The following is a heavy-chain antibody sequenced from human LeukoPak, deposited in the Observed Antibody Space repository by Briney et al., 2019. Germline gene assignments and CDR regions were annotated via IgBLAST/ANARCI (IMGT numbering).Heavy chain of an antibody. CDR1: GYTFTGYY. Sequence: ASVKVSCKASGYTFTGYYMHWVRQAPGQGLEWMGWINPNSGGTNYAQKFQGRVTMTRDTSISTAYMELSRLRSDDTAVYYCARESGGSCYPVFDYWGQGTLVTVSS. CDR2: INPNSGGT. CDR3: ARESGGSCYPVFDY. V-gene: IGHV1-2*02. J-gene: IGHJ4*02. D-gene: IGHD2-15*01.